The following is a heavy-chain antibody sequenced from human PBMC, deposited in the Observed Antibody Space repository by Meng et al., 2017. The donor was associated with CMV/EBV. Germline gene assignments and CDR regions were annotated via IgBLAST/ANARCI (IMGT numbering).Heavy chain of an antibody. J-gene: IGHJ3*02. V-gene: IGHV1-2*02. D-gene: IGHD5-12*01. CDR2: INPNTNCT. Sequence: ASVKVSCKGSGYTFTGYYLHWVRQAPGQELEWMGWINPNTNCTNYAQKFQGRVSMTRDTSISIAYMELSRLRSDDTAVYYCAREAAGYDLNAFEIWGQGTTVTVSS. CDR1: GYTFTGYY. CDR3: AREAAGYDLNAFEI.